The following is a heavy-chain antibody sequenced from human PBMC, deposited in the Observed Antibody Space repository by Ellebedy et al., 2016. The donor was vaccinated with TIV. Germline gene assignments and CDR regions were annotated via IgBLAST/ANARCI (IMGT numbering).Heavy chain of an antibody. V-gene: IGHV4-39*01. CDR1: GGSISSSSYY. CDR3: ARRRYCSSTSCYGTIDY. Sequence: MPSETLSLTCTVSGGSISSSSYYRGWIRQPPGKGLEWIGSIYYSGSTYYNPSLKSRVTISVDTSKNQFSLKLSSVTAADTAVYYCARRRYCSSTSCYGTIDYWGQGTLVTVSS. CDR2: IYYSGST. D-gene: IGHD2-2*01. J-gene: IGHJ4*02.